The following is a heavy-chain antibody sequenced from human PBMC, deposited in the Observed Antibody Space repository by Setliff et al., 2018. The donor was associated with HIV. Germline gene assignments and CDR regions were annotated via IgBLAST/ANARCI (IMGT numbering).Heavy chain of an antibody. Sequence: GGSLRLSCAASGFTVSNDYMSWVRQAPGRGLEWVSVIHSGGSTYYADSVKGRFIISRDNSKNTLYLQMNSLRAEDTAVYYCARDLCSSTSCYCDYWGQGTLVTVSS. V-gene: IGHV3-66*01. CDR2: IHSGGST. CDR3: ARDLCSSTSCYCDY. J-gene: IGHJ4*02. CDR1: GFTVSNDY. D-gene: IGHD2-2*01.